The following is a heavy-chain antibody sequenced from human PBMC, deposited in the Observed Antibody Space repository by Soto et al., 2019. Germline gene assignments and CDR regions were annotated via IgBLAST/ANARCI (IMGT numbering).Heavy chain of an antibody. V-gene: IGHV3-33*01. Sequence: QVQLVESGGGVVQPGRSLRLSCAASGFTFSSYGMHWVRQAPGKGLEWVAVIWYDGSNKYYADSVKGRFTISRDNSKNTLYLQMNGLRAEDTAVYYCARGGSVVRGVIITGLDYWGQGTLVTVSS. CDR2: IWYDGSNK. D-gene: IGHD3-10*01. CDR1: GFTFSSYG. J-gene: IGHJ4*02. CDR3: ARGGSVVRGVIITGLDY.